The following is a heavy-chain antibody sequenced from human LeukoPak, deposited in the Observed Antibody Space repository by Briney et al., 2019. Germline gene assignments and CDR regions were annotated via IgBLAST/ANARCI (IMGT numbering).Heavy chain of an antibody. J-gene: IGHJ2*01. CDR1: GGTFSSYA. D-gene: IGHD3-22*01. V-gene: IGHV1-69*01. Sequence: GASVKVSCKASGGTFSSYAISWVRQAPGQGLEWMGGIIPIFGTANYAQKFQGRVTITADESTSTAYMELSSLRSEDTAVYYCARVHPYYYDSSGYYPGDWYFDLWGRGPLVTVSS. CDR3: ARVHPYYYDSSGYYPGDWYFDL. CDR2: IIPIFGTA.